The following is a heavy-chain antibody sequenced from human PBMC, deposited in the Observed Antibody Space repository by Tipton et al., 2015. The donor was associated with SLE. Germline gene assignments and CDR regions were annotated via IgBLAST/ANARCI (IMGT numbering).Heavy chain of an antibody. CDR1: GASIGSYY. Sequence: TLSLTCTVSGASIGSYYWHWIRQPPGKGLEWIGYGYHSGSADYNPSLKSRGTISLDKSKNQFTLKLSSVTAADTAVYYCARTGGAAAGTRDWYFDLWGRGTLVTVSS. V-gene: IGHV4-59*08. J-gene: IGHJ2*01. CDR3: ARTGGAAAGTRDWYFDL. CDR2: GYHSGSA. D-gene: IGHD6-13*01.